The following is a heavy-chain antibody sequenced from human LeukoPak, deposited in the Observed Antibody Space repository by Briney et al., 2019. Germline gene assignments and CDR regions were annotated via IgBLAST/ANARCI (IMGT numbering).Heavy chain of an antibody. Sequence: PGGSLKLSCAASGFTFSDSTLHWVRQASGKGLEWVCRIRSKTNSFATAYAGSVKGRFTISRDDSKNTAYLQMNSLKTYVTAVYYCSISIHYGDYDYYYGLDVWGQGTTVTVSS. CDR1: GFTFSDST. CDR2: IRSKTNSFAT. CDR3: SISIHYGDYDYYYGLDV. J-gene: IGHJ6*02. D-gene: IGHD4-17*01. V-gene: IGHV3-73*01.